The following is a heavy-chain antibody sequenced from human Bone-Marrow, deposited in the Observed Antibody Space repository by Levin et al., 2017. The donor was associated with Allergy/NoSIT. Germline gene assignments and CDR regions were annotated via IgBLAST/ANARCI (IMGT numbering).Heavy chain of an antibody. V-gene: IGHV3-21*06. CDR3: AGAWSNFDY. D-gene: IGHD5/OR15-5a*01. CDR1: GFTFSTYN. Sequence: PGESLKISCAASGFTFSTYNMNWVRQAPGKGLEWVSSISISSNYIYYADSVRGRFTISRDDGKNSLHLQMSSLRAEDTAVYYCAGAWSNFDYWGQGTLVTVSS. J-gene: IGHJ4*02. CDR2: ISISSNYI.